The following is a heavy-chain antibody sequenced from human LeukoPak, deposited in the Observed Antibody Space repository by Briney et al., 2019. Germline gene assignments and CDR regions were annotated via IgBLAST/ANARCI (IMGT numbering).Heavy chain of an antibody. J-gene: IGHJ6*03. D-gene: IGHD5-18*01. Sequence: GESLKISCKGSGYSFTSYWIGWVRQMPGKGLEWMGIIYPGDSDTRYSPSFQGQVTISADKSISTAYLQWSSLKASDAAMYYCARHQPPDVDTAAYYMDVWGKGTTVTVSS. V-gene: IGHV5-51*01. CDR3: ARHQPPDVDTAAYYMDV. CDR2: IYPGDSDT. CDR1: GYSFTSYW.